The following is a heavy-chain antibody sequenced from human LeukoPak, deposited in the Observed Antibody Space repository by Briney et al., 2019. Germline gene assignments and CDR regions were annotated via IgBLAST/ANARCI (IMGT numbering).Heavy chain of an antibody. CDR1: GYTFTSHD. Sequence: ASVKVSCKASGYTFTSHDIHWVRQAAGQGLEWMGWVNPNSGNTGYAQRFQGRVIMTRDNSITTAYMDLSNLTSDDTAIYYCARGQRSSGYWFDPWGQGTLVIVSS. CDR2: VNPNSGNT. V-gene: IGHV1-8*01. D-gene: IGHD3-22*01. CDR3: ARGQRSSGYWFDP. J-gene: IGHJ5*02.